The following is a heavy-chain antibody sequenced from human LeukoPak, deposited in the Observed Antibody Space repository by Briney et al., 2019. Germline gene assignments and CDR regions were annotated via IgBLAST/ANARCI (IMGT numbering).Heavy chain of an antibody. J-gene: IGHJ4*02. CDR1: GFTFSSYG. V-gene: IGHV3-33*01. Sequence: GRSLRLPCAASGFTFSSYGMHWVRQAPGKGLEWVAVIWYDGSNKYYADSVKGRFTISRDNSKNTLYLQMNSLRAEDTAVYYCARGALYYFDYWGQGTLVTVSS. CDR3: ARGALYYFDY. CDR2: IWYDGSNK.